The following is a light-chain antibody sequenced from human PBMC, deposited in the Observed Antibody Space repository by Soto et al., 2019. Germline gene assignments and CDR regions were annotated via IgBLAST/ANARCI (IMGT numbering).Light chain of an antibody. CDR1: QSISSW. V-gene: IGKV1-5*01. Sequence: DIQMTQSPSTLSASVGDRVTITCRASQSISSWLAWYQQKPGKAPKLLIYDASSLESGVPSRFSGSGSGTEFTLTISSLQSEDFAVYYCQQYNNWLQGWTFGQGDQGGYQ. CDR2: DAS. CDR3: QQYNNWLQGWT. J-gene: IGKJ1*01.